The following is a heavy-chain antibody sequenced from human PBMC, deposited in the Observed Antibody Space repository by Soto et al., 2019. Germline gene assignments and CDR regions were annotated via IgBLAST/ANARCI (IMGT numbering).Heavy chain of an antibody. Sequence: QVQLVESGGGVVQPGGSLRLSCAASGFTFRNHAMHWVRQAPGKGLECLAVIAHDGSNAFYRDSVKGRFTVSRDNSKNALYLYMNSLRSEDTGWYYCARGDREDILVVVGARPGEYGTDIWGQGTTVIVSS. CDR3: ARGDREDILVVVGARPGEYGTDI. D-gene: IGHD2-15*01. V-gene: IGHV3-30-3*01. CDR2: IAHDGSNA. CDR1: GFTFRNHA. J-gene: IGHJ6*02.